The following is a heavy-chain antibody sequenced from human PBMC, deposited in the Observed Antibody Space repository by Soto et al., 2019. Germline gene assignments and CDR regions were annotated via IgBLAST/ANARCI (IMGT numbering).Heavy chain of an antibody. CDR3: ARMASSGTLNWFDP. CDR1: GYTFINYD. J-gene: IGHJ5*02. CDR2: MNTGSGKT. Sequence: ASVKVSCKASGYTFINYDISWVRQATGQGLEWMGWMNTGSGKTGYANKFQGRVTMTRDASTSTAYLELSSLTSEDTAVYYCARMASSGTLNWFDPWGQGTLVTVSS. V-gene: IGHV1-8*02.